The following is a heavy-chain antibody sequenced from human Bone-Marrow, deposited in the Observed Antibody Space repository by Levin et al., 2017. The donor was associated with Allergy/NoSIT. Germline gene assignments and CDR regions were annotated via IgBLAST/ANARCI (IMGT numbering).Heavy chain of an antibody. CDR1: GFTFSSYA. CDR3: AKRVGATRAFDI. Sequence: LSLTCAASGFTFSSYAMSWVRQAPGKGLEWVSAISGSGGSTYYADSVKGRFTISRDNSKNTLYLQMNSLRAEDTAVYYCAKRVGATRAFDIWGQGTMVTVSS. J-gene: IGHJ3*02. V-gene: IGHV3-23*01. CDR2: ISGSGGST. D-gene: IGHD1-26*01.